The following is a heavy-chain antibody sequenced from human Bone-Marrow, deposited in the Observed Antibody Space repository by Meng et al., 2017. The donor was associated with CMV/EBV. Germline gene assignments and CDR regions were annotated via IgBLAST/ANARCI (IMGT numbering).Heavy chain of an antibody. CDR2: IKQDGSEK. J-gene: IGHJ4*02. V-gene: IGHV3-7*01. D-gene: IGHD6-13*01. CDR3: ARDYSSSWYAGGFDF. CDR1: GFNSADYA. Sequence: GESLKISCVGSGFNSADYAINWVRQAPGKGLEWVANIKQDGSEKYYVDSVKGGFTISRDNAKNSLYLQMNSLRAEDTAVYYCARDYSSSWYAGGFDFWGQGTLVTVSS.